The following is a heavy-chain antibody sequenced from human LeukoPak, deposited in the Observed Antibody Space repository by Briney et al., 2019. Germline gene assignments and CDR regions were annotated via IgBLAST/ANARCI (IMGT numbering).Heavy chain of an antibody. CDR1: GYTFTSYG. CDR2: ISAYNGNT. CDR3: ARQPPYSGSSVGIDY. V-gene: IGHV1-18*01. D-gene: IGHD1-26*01. J-gene: IGHJ4*02. Sequence: ASVKVSCKASGYTFTSYGISWVRQAPGQGLEWMGWISAYNGNTNYAQKLQGRVTMTTETSTSTAYMELRSLRSDDTAVYYCARQPPYSGSSVGIDYWGQGTLVTVSS.